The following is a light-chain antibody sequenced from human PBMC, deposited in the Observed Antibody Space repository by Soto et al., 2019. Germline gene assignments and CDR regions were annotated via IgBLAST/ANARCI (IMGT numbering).Light chain of an antibody. Sequence: DIQMTQSPSTLSVSVGDRVTITCRASQSISSWLAWYQQKPGKAPKLLIYKASSLESGVPSRFSGSGSGTEFTLTISSLQPDDFAAYYCLHYNSYSRAFGPGTKVDVK. CDR1: QSISSW. V-gene: IGKV1-5*03. CDR2: KAS. J-gene: IGKJ3*01. CDR3: LHYNSYSRA.